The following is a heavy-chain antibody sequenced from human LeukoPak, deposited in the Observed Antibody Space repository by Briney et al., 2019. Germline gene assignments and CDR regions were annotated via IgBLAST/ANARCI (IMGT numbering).Heavy chain of an antibody. V-gene: IGHV3-43D*03. D-gene: IGHD4-23*01. CDR2: ISWDGGST. Sequence: PGGSLRLSCAASGFTFDDYAMHWVRQAPGKGLEWVSLISWDGGSTYYADSVKGRFTISRDNSKNSLYLQMNSLRAEDTALYYCAKDISYGGNSGFDYWGQGTLVTVSS. CDR3: AKDISYGGNSGFDY. J-gene: IGHJ4*02. CDR1: GFTFDDYA.